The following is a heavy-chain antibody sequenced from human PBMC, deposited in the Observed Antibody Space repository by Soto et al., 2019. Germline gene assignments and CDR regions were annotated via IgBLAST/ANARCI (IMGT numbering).Heavy chain of an antibody. CDR3: ARRAYDILTGYYWFDP. J-gene: IGHJ5*02. CDR2: IYYSGST. D-gene: IGHD3-9*01. V-gene: IGHV4-59*08. CDR1: GGSISSYY. Sequence: SETLSLTCTVSGGSISSYYWSWIRQPPGKGLEWIGYIYYSGSTNYNPSLKSRVTISVDTSKNQFSLKLSSVTAADTAVYYCARRAYDILTGYYWFDPWGQGTLVTVSS.